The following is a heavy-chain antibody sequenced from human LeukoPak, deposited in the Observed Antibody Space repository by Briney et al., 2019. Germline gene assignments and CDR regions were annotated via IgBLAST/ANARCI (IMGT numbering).Heavy chain of an antibody. V-gene: IGHV1-2*02. CDR2: INPSSGGT. CDR1: GYTFTGYY. D-gene: IGHD1-26*01. CDR3: ARVGRTALGEPFDY. Sequence: GASVKVSCKASGYTFTGYYIHWVRQAPGQGLEWMGWINPSSGGTNYAQKFQGRVTMTRDTSVSTAYMELSRLRSDDTAVYYCARVGRTALGEPFDYWGQGTLVTVSS. J-gene: IGHJ4*02.